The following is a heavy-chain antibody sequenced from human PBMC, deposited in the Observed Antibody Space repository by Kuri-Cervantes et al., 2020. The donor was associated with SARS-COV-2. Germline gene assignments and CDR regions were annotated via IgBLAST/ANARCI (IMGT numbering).Heavy chain of an antibody. V-gene: IGHV4-59*01. Sequence: ESLKISCTVSGGSISSYYWSWIRQPPGKGLERIGYIYYSGSTNYNPSLKSRVTISVDTSKNQFSLKLSSVTAADTAVYYCARELGLTTVNWFDPWGQGTLVTVSS. CDR3: ARELGLTTVNWFDP. CDR1: GGSISSYY. J-gene: IGHJ5*02. CDR2: IYYSGST. D-gene: IGHD4-17*01.